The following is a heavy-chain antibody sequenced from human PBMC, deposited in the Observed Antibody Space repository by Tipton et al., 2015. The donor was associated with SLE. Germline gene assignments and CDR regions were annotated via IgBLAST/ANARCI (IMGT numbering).Heavy chain of an antibody. CDR1: GGSISRSAGY. CDR3: ARGGGYYYHLDV. V-gene: IGHV4-39*07. D-gene: IGHD3-16*01. Sequence: TLSLTCTVSGGSISRSAGYWGWTRQPPGKGLEWIGSVYHTGSAYYNPSLKSRVTISVDTSKNQFSLSLYSVTAADTAVYYCARGGGYYYHLDVWDKGTTVTVSS. J-gene: IGHJ6*03. CDR2: VYHTGSA.